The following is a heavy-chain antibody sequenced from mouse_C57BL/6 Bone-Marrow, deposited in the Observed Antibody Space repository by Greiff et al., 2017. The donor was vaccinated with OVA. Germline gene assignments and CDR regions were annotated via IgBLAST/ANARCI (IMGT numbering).Heavy chain of an antibody. CDR1: GYTFTNYW. D-gene: IGHD2-3*01. V-gene: IGHV1-63*01. Sequence: VQLVESGAELVRPGTSVKMSCKASGYTFTNYWIGWAKQRPGHGLEWIGDIYPGGGYTNYNEKFKGKATLTADKSSSTAYMQFSSLTSEDSAIYYCARRGGYYPHWYFDVWGTGTTVTVSS. CDR2: IYPGGGYT. J-gene: IGHJ1*03. CDR3: ARRGGYYPHWYFDV.